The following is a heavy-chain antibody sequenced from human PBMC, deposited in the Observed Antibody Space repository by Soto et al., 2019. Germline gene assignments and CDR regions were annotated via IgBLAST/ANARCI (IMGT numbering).Heavy chain of an antibody. D-gene: IGHD5-18*01. J-gene: IGHJ4*02. V-gene: IGHV3-7*01. CDR3: ARKGYSHDY. CDR2: IKQDGSEK. Sequence: GGSLRLSCAASGFTFSIYWMSWVRQAPGKGLEWVANIKQDGSEKYYVDSVKGRFTISRDNAKNSLYLQMNSLRAEDTAVYYCARKGYSHDYWGQGTLVTVSS. CDR1: GFTFSIYW.